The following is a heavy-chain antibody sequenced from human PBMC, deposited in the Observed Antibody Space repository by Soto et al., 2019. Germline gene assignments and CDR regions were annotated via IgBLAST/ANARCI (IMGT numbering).Heavy chain of an antibody. D-gene: IGHD2-2*01. Sequence: GGSLRLSCAASGFTFTSYAMSWVRQAPGKGLEWVAIISGSAGRTYYADSVKGRFTISRDNSKNTLYLQMNSLRAEDTAVYHCAEVTSARVFYFGLDVWGQGTTVTVSS. CDR3: AEVTSARVFYFGLDV. CDR2: ISGSAGRT. J-gene: IGHJ6*02. CDR1: GFTFTSYA. V-gene: IGHV3-23*01.